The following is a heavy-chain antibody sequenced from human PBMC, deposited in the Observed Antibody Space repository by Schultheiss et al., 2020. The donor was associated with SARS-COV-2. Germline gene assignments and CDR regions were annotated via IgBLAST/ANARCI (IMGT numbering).Heavy chain of an antibody. V-gene: IGHV4-59*08. J-gene: IGHJ5*02. D-gene: IGHD2-21*02. Sequence: SETLSLTCTVSGGSISSYYWSWIRQPPGKGLEWIGYIYYDGGTKYNPSLKSRVTISVDTSKNQFSLKLSSVTAADTAVYYCARAVVTVNAYNWFDPWGQGTLVTVSS. CDR3: ARAVVTVNAYNWFDP. CDR2: IYYDGGT. CDR1: GGSISSYY.